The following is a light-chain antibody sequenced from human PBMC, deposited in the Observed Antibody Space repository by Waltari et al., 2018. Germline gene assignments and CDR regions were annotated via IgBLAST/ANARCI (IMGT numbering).Light chain of an antibody. J-gene: IGLJ7*01. Sequence: QSVLTQPPSVPAAPGQRVTISCSGNTSNIAHNYVSWYQHFPGTAPKLLIFGNNKRPSEIPDRFSASKSGTSATLGITGLQTGDEADYYCGTWDSNLSGWVFGGGTHLTVL. CDR2: GNN. CDR3: GTWDSNLSGWV. V-gene: IGLV1-51*02. CDR1: TSNIAHNY.